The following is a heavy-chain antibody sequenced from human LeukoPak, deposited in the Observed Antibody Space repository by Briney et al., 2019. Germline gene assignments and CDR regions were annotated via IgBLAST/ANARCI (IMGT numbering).Heavy chain of an antibody. D-gene: IGHD6-13*01. CDR2: ISAGGDFV. J-gene: IGHJ2*01. Sequence: PGGSLRLSCAASGFPFSTHSLNWVRQAPGKGLEWVSSISAGGDFVYYGDSVKGRFTMSRDNAKSSVYLQMNSLRDEDTAVYYCSSAGAEAGPRWYLDVWGRGTLVTGSS. V-gene: IGHV3-21*01. CDR3: SSAGAEAGPRWYLDV. CDR1: GFPFSTHS.